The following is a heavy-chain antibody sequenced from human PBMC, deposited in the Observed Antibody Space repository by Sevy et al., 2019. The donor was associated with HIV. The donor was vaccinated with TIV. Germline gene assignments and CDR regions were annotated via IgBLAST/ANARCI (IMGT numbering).Heavy chain of an antibody. D-gene: IGHD2-15*01. CDR1: GYTFTTYR. J-gene: IGHJ4*02. Sequence: ASVKVSCKVSGYTFTTYRIFWVRQAPGQGLESMGWISPHNGDTNYAQKFQGRVSMITETATSTAYMELRSLRSDDTALYYCARAFSSGGQCYSLAYWGQGTLVTVSS. CDR3: ARAFSSGGQCYSLAY. V-gene: IGHV1-18*01. CDR2: ISPHNGDT.